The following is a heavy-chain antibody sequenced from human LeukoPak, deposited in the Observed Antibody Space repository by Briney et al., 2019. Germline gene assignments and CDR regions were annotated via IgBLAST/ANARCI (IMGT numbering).Heavy chain of an antibody. D-gene: IGHD4-23*01. Sequence: SGGSLRLSCAASGFTFSSYSMNWVRQAPGKGLEWVSYISSSSSTIYYADSVKGRFTISRDNAKNSLYLQMNSLRAEDTAVYYCARPRYYGGNSPFDYWGQGTLVTVSS. CDR3: ARPRYYGGNSPFDY. J-gene: IGHJ4*02. V-gene: IGHV3-48*01. CDR1: GFTFSSYS. CDR2: ISSSSSTI.